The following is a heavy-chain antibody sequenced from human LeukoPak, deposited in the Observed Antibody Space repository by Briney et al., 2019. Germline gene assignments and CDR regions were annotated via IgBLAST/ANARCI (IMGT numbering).Heavy chain of an antibody. D-gene: IGHD1-26*01. CDR2: ISYDGSNK. Sequence: PGRSLRLSCAAFGFTFSSYDMHWVRQAPGKGLEWVAVISYDGSNKYYADSVKGRFTISRDNSKNTLYLQMNSLRAEDTAVYYCAKGLRVGANDYYGMDVWGQGTTVTVSS. J-gene: IGHJ6*02. CDR1: GFTFSSYD. V-gene: IGHV3-30*18. CDR3: AKGLRVGANDYYGMDV.